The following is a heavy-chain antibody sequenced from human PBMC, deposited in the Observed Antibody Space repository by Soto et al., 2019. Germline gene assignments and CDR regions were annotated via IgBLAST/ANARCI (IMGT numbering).Heavy chain of an antibody. CDR3: ARGSLAARPYHYDY. Sequence: EVQLLESGGGLVQPGGSLRLSCAASGFTFNSYAMSWVRQAPGKGLEWVSGISDSGGSTYYADSMKSRFSISRDNSKNTLYVQMSSLRAEDTAVYYCARGSLAARPYHYDYWGQGTLVTVSS. V-gene: IGHV3-23*01. D-gene: IGHD6-6*01. CDR1: GFTFNSYA. J-gene: IGHJ4*02. CDR2: ISDSGGST.